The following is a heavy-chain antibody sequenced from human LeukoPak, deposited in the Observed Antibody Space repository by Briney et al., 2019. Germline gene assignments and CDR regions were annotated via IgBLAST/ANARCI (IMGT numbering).Heavy chain of an antibody. V-gene: IGHV4-59*08. CDR2: IYYSGST. Sequence: SETLSLTCTVSGGSISSYYWSWVRQPPGKGLEWIGYIYYSGSTNYNPPLKSRVTISVDTSKNQFSLKLSSVTAADTAVYYCARLPAGRVKTDYYYYYGMDVWGQGTTVTVSS. CDR3: ARLPAGRVKTDYYYYYGMDV. J-gene: IGHJ6*02. D-gene: IGHD6-13*01. CDR1: GGSISSYY.